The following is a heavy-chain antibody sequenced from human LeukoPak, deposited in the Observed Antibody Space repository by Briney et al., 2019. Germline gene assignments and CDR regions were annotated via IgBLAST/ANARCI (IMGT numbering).Heavy chain of an antibody. D-gene: IGHD5-18*01. V-gene: IGHV5-51*01. Sequence: GESLKISCKGSGYDFTTYWIAWVRQMPGKGLEWMGIIYPADAETRYSPSFQGQVTISADKSTSTAYLQWSSLRASDTAIYYCARLLIAMTDYWGQGTLVTVSS. CDR3: ARLLIAMTDY. CDR1: GYDFTTYW. CDR2: IYPADAET. J-gene: IGHJ4*02.